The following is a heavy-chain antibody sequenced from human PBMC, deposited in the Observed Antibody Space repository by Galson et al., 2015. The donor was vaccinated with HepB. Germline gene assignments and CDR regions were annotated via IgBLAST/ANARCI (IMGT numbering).Heavy chain of an antibody. Sequence: SLRLSCAASGFTFDAYAVHWVRQAPGKGLEWVSGISWNSGDLGYADSVNGRFTISRDNADNSVYLQMNSLKPEDTDFYYCAKGYYGSVGGRFDRWCQGALVTVSS. CDR3: AKGYYGSVGGRFDR. CDR1: GFTFDAYA. D-gene: IGHD3-10*01. J-gene: IGHJ5*02. V-gene: IGHV3-9*01. CDR2: ISWNSGDL.